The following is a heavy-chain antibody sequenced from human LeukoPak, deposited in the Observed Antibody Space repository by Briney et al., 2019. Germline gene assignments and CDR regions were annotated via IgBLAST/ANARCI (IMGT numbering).Heavy chain of an antibody. V-gene: IGHV3-21*01. Sequence: GGSLRLSCAASGFTFSSYAMNWVRQAPGKGLEWVSSISSGGTYVDYADSVKGRFTISRDNAKNSLYLQMNSLRAEDTAVYYCARLGGRGAFDIWGQGTMVTVSS. CDR2: ISSGGTYV. CDR3: ARLGGRGAFDI. J-gene: IGHJ3*02. D-gene: IGHD3-10*01. CDR1: GFTFSSYA.